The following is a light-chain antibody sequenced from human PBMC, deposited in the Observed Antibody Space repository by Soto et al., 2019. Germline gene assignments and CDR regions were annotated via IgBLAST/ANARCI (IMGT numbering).Light chain of an antibody. CDR2: GAS. Sequence: EIVLTQSPGTLSLSPGERATLSCRASQSVSSYLAWYQQKPGQAPRLLIYGASSRATGIPDRFSGSGSGTDSTLTISRLEPEDFAVYYCQQYGSSPYTFGQGTKVDIK. V-gene: IGKV3-20*01. J-gene: IGKJ2*01. CDR1: QSVSSY. CDR3: QQYGSSPYT.